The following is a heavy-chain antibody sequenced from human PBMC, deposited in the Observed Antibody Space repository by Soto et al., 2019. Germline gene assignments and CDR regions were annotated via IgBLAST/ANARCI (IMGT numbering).Heavy chain of an antibody. Sequence: QVQVVESGGGVVQPGRSLRLSCEASGFIFSRYAIHWVRQAPGKGLEWLAGISRDGSNRYYLDSVKGRFTISRDNSKNTLYLQMNSLREDDTALYYCARSRSGAVADSFDFWGQGTLVTVSS. D-gene: IGHD3-10*01. CDR2: ISRDGSNR. J-gene: IGHJ4*02. CDR3: ARSRSGAVADSFDF. CDR1: GFIFSRYA. V-gene: IGHV3-30*04.